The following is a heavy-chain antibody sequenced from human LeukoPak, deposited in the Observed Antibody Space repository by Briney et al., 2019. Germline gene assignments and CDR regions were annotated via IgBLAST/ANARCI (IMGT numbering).Heavy chain of an antibody. D-gene: IGHD3-10*01. J-gene: IGHJ3*02. Sequence: GESLKISCKGSGYSFTSNWIGWVRQAPGQGLEWMGIINPSGGSTSYAQKFQGRVTMTRDTSTSTVYMELSSLRSEDTAVYYCARVASSGNDAFDIWGQGTMVTVSS. CDR3: ARVASSGNDAFDI. CDR2: INPSGGST. CDR1: GYSFTSNW. V-gene: IGHV1-46*01.